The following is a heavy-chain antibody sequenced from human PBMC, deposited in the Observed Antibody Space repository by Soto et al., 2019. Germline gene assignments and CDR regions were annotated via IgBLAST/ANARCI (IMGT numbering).Heavy chain of an antibody. Sequence: ASVKVSCKASGYTFTGYYMHWVRQAPGQGLEWMGWINPNSGGTNYAQKFQGWVTMTRDTPISTAYMELSRLRSDDTAVYYCAREVVPAAIDYYYYGMDVWGQGTTVTVSS. CDR1: GYTFTGYY. CDR2: INPNSGGT. V-gene: IGHV1-2*04. D-gene: IGHD2-2*02. J-gene: IGHJ6*02. CDR3: AREVVPAAIDYYYYGMDV.